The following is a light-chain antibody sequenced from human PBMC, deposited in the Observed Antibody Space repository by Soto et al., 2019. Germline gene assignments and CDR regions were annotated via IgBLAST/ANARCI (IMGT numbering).Light chain of an antibody. Sequence: EIVLTQSPGTLSLSPGERATLSCRASESVSSNNLAWYQHRPGRAPRLLIYGASSRATGIPDRFSGSGSGTDFTLTISSLEPEDFAVYFCQQYGSPYTFGQGTKVEIK. J-gene: IGKJ2*01. CDR1: ESVSSNN. CDR3: QQYGSPYT. V-gene: IGKV3-20*01. CDR2: GAS.